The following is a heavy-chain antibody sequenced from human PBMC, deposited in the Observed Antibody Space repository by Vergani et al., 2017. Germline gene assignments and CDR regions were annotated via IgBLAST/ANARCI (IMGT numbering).Heavy chain of an antibody. V-gene: IGHV3-20*04. CDR3: ARASWVDLKLELRSYFDY. CDR1: GFTFYDYG. D-gene: IGHD1-7*01. Sequence: EVQLGESGGGVVRPGGSLRLSCAASGFTFYDYGMSWVRQAPGKGLEWVSGINWNGGSTGYADSVKGRFTISSYNAKNSLYLQMNSLRAEDTALYYCARASWVDLKLELRSYFDYWGQGTLVTVSS. CDR2: INWNGGST. J-gene: IGHJ4*02.